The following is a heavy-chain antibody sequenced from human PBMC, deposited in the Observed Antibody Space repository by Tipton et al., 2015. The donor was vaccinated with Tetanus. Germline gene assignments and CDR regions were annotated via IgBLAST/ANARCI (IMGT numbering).Heavy chain of an antibody. D-gene: IGHD2-15*01. CDR2: SWYDGTDK. Sequence: CAASDFIFSSYGIHWVRQAPGKGLEWVAVSWYDGTDKYYADSVKGRFTISRDNSKNTLYLQMNSLRAEDTAVYYCAREADCSGGSCFSGDFDNWGQGTQVTVSS. V-gene: IGHV3-33*01. CDR3: AREADCSGGSCFSGDFDN. J-gene: IGHJ4*02. CDR1: DFIFSSYG.